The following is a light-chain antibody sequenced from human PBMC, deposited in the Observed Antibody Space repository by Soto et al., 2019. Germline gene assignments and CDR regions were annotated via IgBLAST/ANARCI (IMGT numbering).Light chain of an antibody. J-gene: IGKJ3*01. CDR3: QQYNDSPLT. CDR1: QSVSAGY. Sequence: DIVLTQSPGTLSLSPGERATLSCRASQSVSAGYFAWYQQRPGQAPRLLIYETSSRTTGLPDRFSGSGSGTDFTLTISRLEPEDFAVYYCQQYNDSPLTFGPGTKVDVK. V-gene: IGKV3-20*01. CDR2: ETS.